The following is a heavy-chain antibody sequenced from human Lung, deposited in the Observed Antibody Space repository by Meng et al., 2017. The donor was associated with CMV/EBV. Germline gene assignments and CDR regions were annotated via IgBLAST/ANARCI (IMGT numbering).Heavy chain of an antibody. CDR2: ITASGGST. Sequence: GGSXRLSCAASGFTFSSSAMSWVRQAPGKGLEWVSAITASGGSTYHADSVRGRFTISRDNSKNTLYLQLNSLRVEDTAVYYCAKAFSSSWYREYYDYWGQGTLVTVSS. J-gene: IGHJ4*02. CDR3: AKAFSSSWYREYYDY. CDR1: GFTFSSSA. D-gene: IGHD6-13*01. V-gene: IGHV3-23*01.